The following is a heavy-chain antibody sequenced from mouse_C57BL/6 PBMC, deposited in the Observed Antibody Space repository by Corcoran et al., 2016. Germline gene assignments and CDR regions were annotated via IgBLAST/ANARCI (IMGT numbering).Heavy chain of an antibody. V-gene: IGHV3-6*01. CDR3: ARGGGSSGCFAY. J-gene: IGHJ3*01. D-gene: IGHD3-2*02. Sequence: DAQLQESGPGLVKPSQSLSLTCSVPGYSITSGYYWNWIRQFPGNKLEWMGYINYDGSNNYNPSLKDRISITRDTAKNQFFLKLNSVTTEDTATYDCARGGGSSGCFAYWGQGTLVTVSA. CDR2: INYDGSN. CDR1: GYSITSGYY.